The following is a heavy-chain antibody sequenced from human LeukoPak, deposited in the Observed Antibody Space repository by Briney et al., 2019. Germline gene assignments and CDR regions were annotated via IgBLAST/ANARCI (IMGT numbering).Heavy chain of an antibody. V-gene: IGHV4-59*08. CDR1: GGSISNYY. CDR2: IYYSGST. Sequence: SETLSLTCTVSGGSISNYYWSWIRQPPGKELEWIGYIYYSGSTNYNPSLKSRVTISVDTSKNQFSLKLSSVTAADTAVYYCARHRRAGAAAGTYYMDVWGKGTTVTISS. D-gene: IGHD6-13*01. CDR3: ARHRRAGAAAGTYYMDV. J-gene: IGHJ6*03.